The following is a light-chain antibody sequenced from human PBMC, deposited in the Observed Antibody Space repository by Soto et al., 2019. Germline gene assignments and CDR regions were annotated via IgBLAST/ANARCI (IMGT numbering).Light chain of an antibody. J-gene: IGKJ4*01. Sequence: EIVSTLSPATLSLSPGERAPLSCRASQSVSSYLAWYQQKPGQAPRLLIYDASNRATGIPARFSGSGSGTDFTLTISRLEPEDFAVYYCQQFSSYPLTFGGGTNVDI. CDR1: QSVSSY. CDR2: DAS. V-gene: IGKV3-11*01. CDR3: QQFSSYPLT.